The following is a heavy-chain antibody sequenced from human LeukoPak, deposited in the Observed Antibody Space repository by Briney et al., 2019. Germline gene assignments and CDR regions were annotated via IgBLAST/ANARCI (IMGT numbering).Heavy chain of an antibody. CDR1: GFTFDDYG. J-gene: IGHJ4*02. V-gene: IGHV3-20*04. Sequence: GGSLRLSCAASGFTFDDYGMSWGRQAPGKGLEWVSGINWNGGSTGYADSVKGRFTISRDNAKNSLYLQMNSLRAEDTALYYCARLWFGESPGDYWGQGTLVTVSS. CDR3: ARLWFGESPGDY. D-gene: IGHD3-10*01. CDR2: INWNGGST.